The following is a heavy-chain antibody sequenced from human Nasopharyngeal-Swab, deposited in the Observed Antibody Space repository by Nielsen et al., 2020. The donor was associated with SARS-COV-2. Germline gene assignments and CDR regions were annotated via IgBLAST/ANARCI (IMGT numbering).Heavy chain of an antibody. CDR3: ARAHYAWLFDGTTFDY. V-gene: IGHV3-21*01. D-gene: IGHD3-22*01. J-gene: IGHJ4*02. CDR2: ITSSSTYT. Sequence: GESLKISCAASGFTFSSYSMNWVRQAPGKGLEWVSAITSSSTYTYYADSVKGRFTISRDNSKNTLYLQMNSLRAEDTAVYYCARAHYAWLFDGTTFDYWGQGTLVTVSS. CDR1: GFTFSSYS.